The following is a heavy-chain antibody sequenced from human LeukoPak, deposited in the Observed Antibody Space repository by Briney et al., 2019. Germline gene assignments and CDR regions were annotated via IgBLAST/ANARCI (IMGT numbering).Heavy chain of an antibody. Sequence: ASVKVSCKASGYTFTGYYMHWVRQAPGQGLEWMGRINPNSGGTNYAQKFQGRVTMTRDTSISTAYMELSRLRSDDTAVYYCAREEYDSSGYYPYWGQGTLVTVSS. CDR1: GYTFTGYY. CDR3: AREEYDSSGYYPY. V-gene: IGHV1-2*06. D-gene: IGHD3-22*01. J-gene: IGHJ4*02. CDR2: INPNSGGT.